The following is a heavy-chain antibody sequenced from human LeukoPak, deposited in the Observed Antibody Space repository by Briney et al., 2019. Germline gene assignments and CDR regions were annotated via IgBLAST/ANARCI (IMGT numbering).Heavy chain of an antibody. V-gene: IGHV3-43*02. CDR1: GFTFDDYA. D-gene: IGHD3-10*01. CDR3: AKDMWRFGELDYDY. Sequence: GGSLRLSCAASGFTFDDYAMHWVRQAPGKGLEWVSLISGDGGSTYYADSVKGRFTISRDNSKNSLYLQMNSLRTGDTALYYCAKDMWRFGELDYDYWGQGTLVTVSP. CDR2: ISGDGGST. J-gene: IGHJ4*02.